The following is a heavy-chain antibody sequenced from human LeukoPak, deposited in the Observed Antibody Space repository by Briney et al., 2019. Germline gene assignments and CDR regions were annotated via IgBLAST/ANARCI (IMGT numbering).Heavy chain of an antibody. Sequence: GRSLRLSCAASGFTFSDYGMHWVRQAPGKGLEWVAVIWYDGSNKDYTDSVKGRFTISRDNSENTLYLQMNSLRVEDTAVYYCAREHTRAATGTHWFGPWGQGTVVTVSS. CDR2: IWYDGSNK. J-gene: IGHJ5*02. CDR3: AREHTRAATGTHWFGP. V-gene: IGHV3-33*01. D-gene: IGHD6-13*01. CDR1: GFTFSDYG.